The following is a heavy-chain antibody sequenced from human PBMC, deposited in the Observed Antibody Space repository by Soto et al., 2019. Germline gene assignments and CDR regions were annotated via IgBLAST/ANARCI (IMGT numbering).Heavy chain of an antibody. D-gene: IGHD3-3*01. J-gene: IGHJ4*02. CDR1: GGTFSSYA. CDR3: ATRMYYDFWSGYSFFDY. V-gene: IGHV1-69*06. CDR2: IIPIFGTA. Sequence: ASVKVSCKASGGTFSSYAISWVRQASGQGLEWMGGIIPIFGTANYAQKFQGRVTITADKSTSTAYMELSSLRSEDTAVYYCATRMYYDFWSGYSFFDYWGQGTLVTV.